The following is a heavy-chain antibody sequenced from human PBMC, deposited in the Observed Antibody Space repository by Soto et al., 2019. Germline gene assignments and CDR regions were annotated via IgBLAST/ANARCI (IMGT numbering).Heavy chain of an antibody. CDR2: IIPIFGTA. Sequence: SVKVSCKASGGTFSSYAISWVRQAPGQGLEWMGGIIPIFGTANYAQKFQGRVTITADKSTSTAYMELSSLRSEDTAVYYCARAKQLVANYYYYGMDVWGQGTTVTVYS. CDR1: GGTFSSYA. D-gene: IGHD6-6*01. V-gene: IGHV1-69*06. J-gene: IGHJ6*02. CDR3: ARAKQLVANYYYYGMDV.